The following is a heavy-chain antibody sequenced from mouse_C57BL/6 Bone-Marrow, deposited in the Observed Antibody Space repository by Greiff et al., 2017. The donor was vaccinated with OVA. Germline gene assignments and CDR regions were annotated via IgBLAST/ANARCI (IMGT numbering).Heavy chain of an antibody. CDR2: ISYDGSN. D-gene: IGHD2-3*01. CDR1: GYSITSGYY. J-gene: IGHJ4*01. Sequence: ESGPGLVKPSQSLSLTCSVTGYSITSGYYWNWIRQFPGNKLEWMGYISYDGSNNYNPSLKNRISITRDTSKNQFFLKLNSVTTEDTATYYWARGGVYDGYFYYAMDYWGQGTSVTVSA. CDR3: ARGGVYDGYFYYAMDY. V-gene: IGHV3-6*01.